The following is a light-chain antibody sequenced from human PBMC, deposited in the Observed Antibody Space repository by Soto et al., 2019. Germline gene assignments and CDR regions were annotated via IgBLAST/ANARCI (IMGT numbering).Light chain of an antibody. CDR3: QQYAGSPPYS. V-gene: IGKV3-20*01. CDR1: QSVSSSY. J-gene: IGKJ2*03. Sequence: EIVLTQSPGTLSLSPGERATLSCRASQSVSSSYLAWYQQKPGQAPRLLIYGASSRAADIPDRFSGSGSGTDFTLTISRLEPADFAVYYCQQYAGSPPYSFGQGTELEIK. CDR2: GAS.